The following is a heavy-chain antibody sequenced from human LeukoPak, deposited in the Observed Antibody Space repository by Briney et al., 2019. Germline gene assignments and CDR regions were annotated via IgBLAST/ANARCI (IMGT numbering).Heavy chain of an antibody. J-gene: IGHJ2*01. CDR2: ISNSGSTI. CDR3: ARAGFRSGPWYFDL. Sequence: PGGSLRLSCAASGFTFSDYYMSWIRQAPGKGLEWVSYISNSGSTIYYADSVKGRFTISRDNAKNSLYLQMNSLRVEDTAVYYCARAGFRSGPWYFDLWGRGTLVTVSS. D-gene: IGHD6-25*01. V-gene: IGHV3-11*01. CDR1: GFTFSDYY.